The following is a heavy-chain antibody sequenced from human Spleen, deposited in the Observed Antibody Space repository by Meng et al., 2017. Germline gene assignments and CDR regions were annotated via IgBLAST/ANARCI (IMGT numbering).Heavy chain of an antibody. V-gene: IGHV3-74*01. Sequence: EVQLLESGGGLVQPGRSLRLSCAASGFTVSSFWMHWVRQPPGKGLVWVSRMNEDGTTINYADSVQGRFTIFRDSARNTLYLQMNTLRVEDTAIYYCVRDFGGNSDYWGQGTLVTVSS. CDR2: MNEDGTTI. D-gene: IGHD2-21*01. CDR3: VRDFGGNSDY. J-gene: IGHJ4*02. CDR1: GFTVSSFW.